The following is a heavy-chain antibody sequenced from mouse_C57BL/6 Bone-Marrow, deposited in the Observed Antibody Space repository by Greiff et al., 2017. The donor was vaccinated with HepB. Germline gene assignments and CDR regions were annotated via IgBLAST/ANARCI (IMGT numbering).Heavy chain of an antibody. Sequence: QVQLQQPGAELVKPGASVKMSCKASGYTFTSYWITWVKQRPGQGLEWIGDIYPGSGSTNYNEKFKSKASLTVDTSSSTAYMQLSSLTSEDSAVYYCARKPRGYFDVWGTGTTVTVSS. CDR1: GYTFTSYW. CDR3: ARKPRGYFDV. CDR2: IYPGSGST. J-gene: IGHJ1*03. V-gene: IGHV1-55*01.